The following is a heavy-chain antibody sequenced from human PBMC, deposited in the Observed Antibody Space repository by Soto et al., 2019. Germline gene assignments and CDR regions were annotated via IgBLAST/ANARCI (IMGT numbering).Heavy chain of an antibody. CDR3: ARGQRITMIVVVIKGALDI. V-gene: IGHV1-3*01. CDR1: GYTFTSYA. CDR2: INAGNGNT. J-gene: IGHJ3*02. Sequence: GASVKVSCKASGYTFTSYAMHWVRQAPGQRLEWMGWINAGNGNTKYSQKFQGRVTITRDTSASTAYMELSSLRSEDTAVYYCARGQRITMIVVVIKGALDIWGQGTMVTVSS. D-gene: IGHD3-22*01.